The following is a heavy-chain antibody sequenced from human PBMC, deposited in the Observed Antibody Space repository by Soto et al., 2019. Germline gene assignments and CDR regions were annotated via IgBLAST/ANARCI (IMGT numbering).Heavy chain of an antibody. V-gene: IGHV3-33*01. CDR2: IWYDGSNK. CDR1: GFTFSSYG. D-gene: IGHD2-2*01. J-gene: IGHJ4*02. Sequence: GGSLRLSCAASGFTFSSYGMHWVRQAPGKGLEWVAVIWYDGSNKYYADSVKGRFTISRDNSKNTLYLQMNSLRAEDTAVYYCARVNCSSTSCPIDYWGQGTLVTVSS. CDR3: ARVNCSSTSCPIDY.